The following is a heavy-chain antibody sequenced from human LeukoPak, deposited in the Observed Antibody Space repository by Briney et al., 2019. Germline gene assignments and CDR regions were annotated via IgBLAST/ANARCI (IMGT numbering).Heavy chain of an antibody. D-gene: IGHD6-19*01. Sequence: GGSLRLSCAASGFTFSSYAMHWVRQAPGKGLEWVAVISYDGSNKYYADSVKGRFTISRDNSKNTLYLQMNSLRAEDTAVYYCAKAVAGIHDAFDIWGQGTMVTVSS. CDR2: ISYDGSNK. CDR3: AKAVAGIHDAFDI. J-gene: IGHJ3*02. CDR1: GFTFSSYA. V-gene: IGHV3-30*04.